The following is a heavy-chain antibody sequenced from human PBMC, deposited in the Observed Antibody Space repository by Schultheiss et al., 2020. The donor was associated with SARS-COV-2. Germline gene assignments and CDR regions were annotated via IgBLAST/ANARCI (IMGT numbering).Heavy chain of an antibody. V-gene: IGHV4-59*06. CDR2: IYYSGST. J-gene: IGHJ6*02. Sequence: SETLSLTCTVSGGSISSYYWSWIRQQPGKGLEWIGHIYYSGSTFYNPSLKSRVTISVDTSKNQFSLKLTSVTAADTAVYYCARYDSSGYGSMNYDYGMDVWVHGTTVTVSS. CDR1: GGSISSYY. CDR3: ARYDSSGYGSMNYDYGMDV. D-gene: IGHD3-22*01.